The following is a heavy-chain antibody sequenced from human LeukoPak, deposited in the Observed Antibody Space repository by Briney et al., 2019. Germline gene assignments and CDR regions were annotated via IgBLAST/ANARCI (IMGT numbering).Heavy chain of an antibody. CDR3: TRDRHPYSSGWFPLFDY. CDR2: IKSKTDGGTT. CDR1: GFTFSNAW. J-gene: IGHJ4*02. Sequence: GGSLRLSCAASGFTFSNAWMSWVRQAPGKGLEWVGRIKSKTDGGTTDYTAPVKGRFTISRDDSKNTLYLQMNSLKTEDTAVYYCTRDRHPYSSGWFPLFDYWGQGTLVTVSS. V-gene: IGHV3-15*01. D-gene: IGHD6-19*01.